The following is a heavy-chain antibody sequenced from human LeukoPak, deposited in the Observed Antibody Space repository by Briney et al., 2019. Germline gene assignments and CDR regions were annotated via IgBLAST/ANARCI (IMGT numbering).Heavy chain of an antibody. CDR2: ISGSGGST. V-gene: IGHV3-23*01. J-gene: IGHJ6*02. D-gene: IGHD6-13*01. CDR3: AKGEQQLVRYYYGMDV. CDR1: GFTFSSYA. Sequence: GGSPRLSCAASGFTFSSYAMSWVRQAPGKGLEWVSAISGSGGSTYYADSVKGRFTISRDNSKNTLYLQMNSLRAEDTAVYYCAKGEQQLVRYYYGMDVWGQGTTVTVSS.